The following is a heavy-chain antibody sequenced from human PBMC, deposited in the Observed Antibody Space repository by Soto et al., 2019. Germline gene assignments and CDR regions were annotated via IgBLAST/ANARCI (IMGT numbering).Heavy chain of an antibody. CDR3: AKDGSIDSSGYFIPNFDY. Sequence: GGSLRLSCAASGFTFSNYAMSWVRQAPGKGLEWVSAISGTGATTYYADSVKGRFTISRDNSKNTLYLQMNSLRAEDTAVYYCAKDGSIDSSGYFIPNFDYWGQGTLVTVSS. D-gene: IGHD3-22*01. CDR1: GFTFSNYA. CDR2: ISGTGATT. J-gene: IGHJ4*02. V-gene: IGHV3-23*01.